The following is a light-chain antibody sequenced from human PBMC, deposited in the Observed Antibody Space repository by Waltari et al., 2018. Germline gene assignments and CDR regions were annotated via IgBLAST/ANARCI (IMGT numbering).Light chain of an antibody. J-gene: IGLJ3*02. V-gene: IGLV2-14*01. CDR2: DVN. Sequence: QSALTQPASVSGSPGQSITISCTGTSSDVGGYNYVSWYQQPPGKAPKLMIYDVNNRPSGVSNRFSGSKSGNTASLTISGLQAEDEADYYCSSFTSSSTWVFGGGTNLTVL. CDR1: SSDVGGYNY. CDR3: SSFTSSSTWV.